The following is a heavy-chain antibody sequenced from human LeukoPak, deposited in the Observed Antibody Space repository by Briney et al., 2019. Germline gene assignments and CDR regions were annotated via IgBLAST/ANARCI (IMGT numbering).Heavy chain of an antibody. D-gene: IGHD6-13*01. CDR2: IYSGGST. Sequence: GGSLRLSCAASGFTVSSNYMSWVRQAPGKGLEWVSVIYSGGSTYYADSVKGRFTISRDNSKNTLYLQMNSLRAEDTAVYYCARDLEAANTYYFDYWGQGTMVTVSS. J-gene: IGHJ4*02. CDR1: GFTVSSNY. V-gene: IGHV3-53*01. CDR3: ARDLEAANTYYFDY.